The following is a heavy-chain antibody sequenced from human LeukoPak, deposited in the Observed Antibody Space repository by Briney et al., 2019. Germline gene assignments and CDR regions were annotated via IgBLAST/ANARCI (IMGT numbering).Heavy chain of an antibody. D-gene: IGHD3-10*01. J-gene: IGHJ3*02. CDR1: GFTFDDYG. Sequence: GGSLRLPCAASGFTFDDYGMSWVRQAPGKGLEWVSGINWNGGSTGYADSVKGRFTISRDNAKNSLYLQKNSLRAEDTALYYCASAYYYGSGSYRNAFDIWGQGTMVTVSS. CDR3: ASAYYYGSGSYRNAFDI. CDR2: INWNGGST. V-gene: IGHV3-20*04.